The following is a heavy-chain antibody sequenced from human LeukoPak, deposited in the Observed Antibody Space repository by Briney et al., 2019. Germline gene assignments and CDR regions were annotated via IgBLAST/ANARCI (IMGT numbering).Heavy chain of an antibody. Sequence: GGSLRLSCAASGFTFSSCAMHWVRQAPGKGLEWVAVISYDGSNKYYADSVKGRFTISRDNSKNTLHLQMNSLRAEDTAVYYCTGLRLGELSHFDFWGQGTLVTVSS. V-gene: IGHV3-30-3*01. CDR2: ISYDGSNK. J-gene: IGHJ4*02. D-gene: IGHD3-16*02. CDR3: TGLRLGELSHFDF. CDR1: GFTFSSCA.